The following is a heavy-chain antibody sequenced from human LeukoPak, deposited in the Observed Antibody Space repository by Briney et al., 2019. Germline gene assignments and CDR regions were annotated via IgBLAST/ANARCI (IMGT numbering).Heavy chain of an antibody. CDR1: GFTLSSYA. CDR2: ITSGANT. CDR3: ARDIVAAGLFFDY. J-gene: IGHJ4*02. Sequence: GGSLRLSCAASGFTLSSYAMSWVRQAPGKGLEWVSAITSGANTYYADSVKGRFTISRDDAKNSLYLQMNSLRAEDTAVYYCARDIVAAGLFFDYWGQGTLVTVSS. D-gene: IGHD6-13*01. V-gene: IGHV3-23*01.